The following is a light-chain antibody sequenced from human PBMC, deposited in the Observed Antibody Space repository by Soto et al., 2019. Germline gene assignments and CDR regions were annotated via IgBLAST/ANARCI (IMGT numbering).Light chain of an antibody. Sequence: DIQMTQSPSTLSASVGERVTITCRASQPINKWLAWYQQKPGKAPNLLIYDATSLESGVPSRFSGSGFGAQFTLTISCLQPDDFATSYCQKYSSPSYTFGQATSLEFK. V-gene: IGKV1-5*01. CDR2: DAT. CDR3: QKYSSPSYT. CDR1: QPINKW. J-gene: IGKJ2*01.